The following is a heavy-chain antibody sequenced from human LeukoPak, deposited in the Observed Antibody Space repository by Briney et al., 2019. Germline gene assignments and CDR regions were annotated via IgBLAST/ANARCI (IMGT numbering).Heavy chain of an antibody. CDR1: GFIFSNYG. Sequence: PGGSLRLSCAASGFIFSNYGMCWVRQAPGKGLEWVTFIENDGSNKCYADSVRGRFTISRDNSKNTLYLQMNSLRAEDTAVYYCARDRKLPYFWSGYYPVYWGQGTLVTVSS. CDR2: IENDGSNK. CDR3: ARDRKLPYFWSGYYPVY. V-gene: IGHV3-30*02. J-gene: IGHJ4*02. D-gene: IGHD3-3*01.